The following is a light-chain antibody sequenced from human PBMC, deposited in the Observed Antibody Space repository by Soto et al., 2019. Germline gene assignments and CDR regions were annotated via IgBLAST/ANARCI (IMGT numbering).Light chain of an antibody. CDR3: QHYGSSWWT. J-gene: IGKJ1*01. V-gene: IGKV3-20*01. CDR1: QRVGSSS. CDR2: GAS. Sequence: PGERATLSCRASQRVGSSSLAWYQQKPGRAPRLLIYGASSRATGIPDRFSGSGSGTDFTLTISRLEPEDFAVYYCQHYGSSWWTFGQGSKVEI.